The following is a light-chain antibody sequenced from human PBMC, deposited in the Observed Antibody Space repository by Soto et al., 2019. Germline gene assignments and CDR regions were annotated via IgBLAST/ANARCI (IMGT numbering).Light chain of an antibody. CDR3: QQYSDWPPT. CDR1: QSVSSN. V-gene: IGKV3-15*01. J-gene: IGKJ1*01. Sequence: EVVLPQSPATLSLAPGERATLSCRASQSVSSNLAWYQQKPGQAPRLLINGASTRATGTPARFSGSGSGTEFSLTISSLQSEDFAVYYCQQYSDWPPTFGQGTKVDIK. CDR2: GAS.